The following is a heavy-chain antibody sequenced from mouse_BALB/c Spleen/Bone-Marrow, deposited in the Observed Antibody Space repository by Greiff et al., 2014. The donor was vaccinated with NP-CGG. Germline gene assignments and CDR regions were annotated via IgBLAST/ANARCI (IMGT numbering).Heavy chain of an antibody. D-gene: IGHD1-1*01. V-gene: IGHV1-9*01. CDR1: GYTFSSYW. CDR3: ARWLYGSCAY. J-gene: IGHJ3*01. Sequence: QVQLQQSGAELMKPGASVKISCKATGYTFSSYWIEWVKQRPGHGLEWIGEILPGSSSINYNESFKGKATFTADTSSNTAYMQLSGLTSEDSAVYYCARWLYGSCAYWGQGTLVTVSA. CDR2: ILPGSSSI.